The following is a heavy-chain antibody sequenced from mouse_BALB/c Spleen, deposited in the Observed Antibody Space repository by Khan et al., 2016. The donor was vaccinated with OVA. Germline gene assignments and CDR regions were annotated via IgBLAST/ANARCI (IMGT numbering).Heavy chain of an antibody. J-gene: IGHJ3*01. CDR1: GYTFTSYW. V-gene: IGHV1-61*01. CDR3: ARREKYGYDPSWFAY. D-gene: IGHD2-2*01. CDR2: IDPSDSET. Sequence: QVQLQQPGAELVRPGASVKLSCKASGYTFTSYWMNWVKQRPGQGLEWIGMIDPSDSETHYNQMFKDKATLTVDNFSRTAYLQLSSLTSEDSAVYYCARREKYGYDPSWFAYWGQGTLVTVSS.